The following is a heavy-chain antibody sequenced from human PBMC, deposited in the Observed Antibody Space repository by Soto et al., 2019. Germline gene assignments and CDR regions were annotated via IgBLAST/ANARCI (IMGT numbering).Heavy chain of an antibody. CDR2: IYYSGST. CDR3: ARAAGGPNFDY. CDR1: GGSFSGYY. J-gene: IGHJ4*02. V-gene: IGHV4-59*01. D-gene: IGHD6-13*01. Sequence: PSETLSLTCAVYGGSFSGYYWSWIRQPPGKGLEWIGYIYYSGSTNYNPSLKSRVTISVDTSKNQFSLKLSSVTAADTAVYYCARAAGGPNFDYWGQGTLVTVSS.